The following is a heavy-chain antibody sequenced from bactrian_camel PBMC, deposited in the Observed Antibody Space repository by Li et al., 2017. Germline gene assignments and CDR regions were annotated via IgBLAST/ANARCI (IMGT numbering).Heavy chain of an antibody. CDR3: TEAMGLGGNWWTFWS. J-gene: IGHJ6*01. CDR1: GFTFSTYA. Sequence: DVQLVESGGGLVQPGGSLRLSCAASGFTFSTYAMSWVRQAPGKGLEWVSLITSSGGTPLYADSVKGRFTISRDNAKNTLYLQLNSLKTEDTAMYYCTEAMGLGGNWWTFWSWGQGTQVTVS. CDR2: ITSSGGTP. D-gene: IGHD7*01. V-gene: IGHV3S31*01.